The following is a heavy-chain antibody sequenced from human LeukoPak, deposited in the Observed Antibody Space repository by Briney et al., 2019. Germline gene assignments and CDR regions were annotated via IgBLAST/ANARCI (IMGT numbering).Heavy chain of an antibody. CDR3: ARDPGPAAAGTFDYYRNWYFDL. CDR2: INPNSAGT. CDR1: GYTFTDYY. Sequence: GASVKVSCKASGYTFTDYYMHWVRQAPGQGLEWMGWINPNSAGTNYAQKFQGRVTMTRDTSISTAYMELSRLRSDDTAVYYCARDPGPAAAGTFDYYRNWYFDLWGRGTLVTVSS. V-gene: IGHV1-2*02. D-gene: IGHD6-13*01. J-gene: IGHJ2*01.